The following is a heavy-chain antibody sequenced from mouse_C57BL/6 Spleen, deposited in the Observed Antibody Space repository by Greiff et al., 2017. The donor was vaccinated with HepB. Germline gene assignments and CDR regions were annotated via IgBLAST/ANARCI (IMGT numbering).Heavy chain of an antibody. Sequence: QVQLKQSGAELVRPGASVTLSCKASGYTFTDYEMHWVKQTPVHGLEWIGAIDPETGGTAYNQKFKGKAILTADKSSSTAYMELRSLTSEDSAVYYCTRKGLYGSDAYWGQGTLVTVSA. CDR1: GYTFTDYE. CDR2: IDPETGGT. CDR3: TRKGLYGSDAY. V-gene: IGHV1-15*01. D-gene: IGHD1-1*01. J-gene: IGHJ3*01.